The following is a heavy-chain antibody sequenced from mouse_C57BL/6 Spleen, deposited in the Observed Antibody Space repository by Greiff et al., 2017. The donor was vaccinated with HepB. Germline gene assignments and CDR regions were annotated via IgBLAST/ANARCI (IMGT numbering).Heavy chain of an antibody. CDR1: GYTFTSYW. D-gene: IGHD2-4*01. Sequence: QVQLQQPGAELVRPGSSVKLSCKASGYTFTSYWMHWVKQRPIQGLEWIGNIDPSDSETHYNQKFKDKATLTVDKSSSTAYMQLSSLTSEDSAVYDWARSMITTRYAMDYWGKGTTVTVSS. V-gene: IGHV1-52*01. CDR2: IDPSDSET. CDR3: ARSMITTRYAMDY. J-gene: IGHJ4*01.